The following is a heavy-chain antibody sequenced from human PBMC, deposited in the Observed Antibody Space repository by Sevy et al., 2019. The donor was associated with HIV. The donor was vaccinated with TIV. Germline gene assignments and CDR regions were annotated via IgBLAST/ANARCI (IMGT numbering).Heavy chain of an antibody. CDR3: ARDRGGYCSGGSCYSSLGMDV. J-gene: IGHJ6*02. D-gene: IGHD2-15*01. Sequence: GGSLRLSCAASGFTFSDYYMSWIRQAPGKGLEWVSYISSSGSTIYYADSVKGRFTISRDNAKNSLYLQMNSPRAEDTAVYYCARDRGGYCSGGSCYSSLGMDVWGQGTTVTVSS. CDR2: ISSSGSTI. V-gene: IGHV3-11*01. CDR1: GFTFSDYY.